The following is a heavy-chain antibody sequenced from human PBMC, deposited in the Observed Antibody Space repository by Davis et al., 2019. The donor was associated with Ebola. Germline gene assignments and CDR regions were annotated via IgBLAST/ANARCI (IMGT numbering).Heavy chain of an antibody. Sequence: GGSLRLSCAASGFTFSSYAMSWVRQAPGKGLEWVSAISGSGGSTYYADSVKGRFTISRDNSKNTLYLQMNSLRAEDTAVYYCVRGVVAATYSWFDPWGQGTLVTVSS. CDR1: GFTFSSYA. V-gene: IGHV3-23*01. CDR2: ISGSGGST. CDR3: VRGVVAATYSWFDP. J-gene: IGHJ5*02. D-gene: IGHD2-15*01.